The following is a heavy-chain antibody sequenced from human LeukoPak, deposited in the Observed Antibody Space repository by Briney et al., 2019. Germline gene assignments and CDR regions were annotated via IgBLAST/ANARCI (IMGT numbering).Heavy chain of an antibody. D-gene: IGHD3-22*01. CDR3: ARDQSSLNYYDSSGYYTY. CDR2: INPSGGST. J-gene: IGHJ4*02. Sequence: ASVKVSCKASGYTFTSYYMHWVRQAPGQGLEWMGIINPSGGSTSYAQKFQGRVTMTRDMSTSTVYMELSSLRSEDTAVYYCARDQSSLNYYDSSGYYTYWGQGTLVTVSS. CDR1: GYTFTSYY. V-gene: IGHV1-46*01.